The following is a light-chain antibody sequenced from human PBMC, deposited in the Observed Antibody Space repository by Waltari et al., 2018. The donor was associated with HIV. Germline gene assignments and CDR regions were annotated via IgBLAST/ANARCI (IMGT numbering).Light chain of an antibody. CDR3: QQYNHWPPYT. CDR2: GAS. Sequence: EVVMTQSPATLSVSLGARATLSCRASQSIHSHLAWYQPNPGQAPRLLFYGASTRATGVPARFSGSGSGTDFTLTISGLQSEDFAVYYCQQYNHWPPYTFGQGTKLEIK. J-gene: IGKJ2*01. V-gene: IGKV3-15*01. CDR1: QSIHSH.